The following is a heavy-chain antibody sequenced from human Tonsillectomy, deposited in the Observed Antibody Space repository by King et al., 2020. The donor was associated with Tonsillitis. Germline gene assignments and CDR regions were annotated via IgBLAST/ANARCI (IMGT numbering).Heavy chain of an antibody. J-gene: IGHJ4*02. Sequence: VQLVESGGGLVKPGGSLRLSCAASGFTFSSYSMNWARQAPGKGLEWVSSISSSSSYIYYADSVKGRFTISRDNAKNSLYLQMNSLRAEDTAVYYCARDGVGATPGSDYWGQGTLVTVSS. CDR3: ARDGVGATPGSDY. CDR1: GFTFSSYS. CDR2: ISSSSSYI. D-gene: IGHD1-26*01. V-gene: IGHV3-21*01.